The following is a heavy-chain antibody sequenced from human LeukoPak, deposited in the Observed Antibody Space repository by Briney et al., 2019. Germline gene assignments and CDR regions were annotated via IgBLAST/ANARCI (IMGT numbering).Heavy chain of an antibody. V-gene: IGHV3-30*02. CDR3: AKDFIRGRGSYQLGPPDY. J-gene: IGHJ4*02. Sequence: PGGSLRLSCAASGFTFISYGMHWVRQAPGKGLEWVTFIRYDGSNKYYADSVKGRFTASRDNSKNTLYLQMNSLRAEDTAVYYCAKDFIRGRGSYQLGPPDYWGQGTLVTVSS. CDR2: IRYDGSNK. CDR1: GFTFISYG. D-gene: IGHD1-26*01.